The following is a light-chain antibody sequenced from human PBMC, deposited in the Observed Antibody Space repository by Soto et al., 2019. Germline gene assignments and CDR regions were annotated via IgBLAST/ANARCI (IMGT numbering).Light chain of an antibody. CDR1: QSVRSSY. CDR2: GAS. V-gene: IGKV3-20*01. CDR3: QQYGSSPAVT. Sequence: EIVLTQSPGTLSLSPGERATLSCRASQSVRSSYLAWYQQKPGQAPRLLIYGASSRATGIPDRFSGSGSGTDLTLTISRLEPEDFAVYYCQQYGSSPAVTFGGGTKVEIK. J-gene: IGKJ4*01.